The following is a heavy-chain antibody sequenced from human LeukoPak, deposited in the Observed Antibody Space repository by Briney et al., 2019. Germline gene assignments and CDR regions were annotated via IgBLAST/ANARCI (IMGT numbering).Heavy chain of an antibody. CDR2: IYNSGST. CDR1: GGSISSYY. CDR3: ARDLIDYDFWSGSNWFDP. J-gene: IGHJ5*02. D-gene: IGHD3-3*01. Sequence: SETLSLTCTVSGGSISSYYWSWIRQPAGKGLEWIGRIYNSGSTNYNPSLKSRVTMSVDTSKNQFSLKRSSVTAADTAVYYCARDLIDYDFWSGSNWFDPWGQGTLVTVSS. V-gene: IGHV4-4*07.